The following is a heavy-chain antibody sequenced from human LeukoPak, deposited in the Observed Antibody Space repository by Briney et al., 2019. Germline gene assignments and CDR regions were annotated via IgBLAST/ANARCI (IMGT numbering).Heavy chain of an antibody. Sequence: PSETLSLTCAVYGGSFSGYYWSWIRQPPGKGLEWIGEINHSGSTNYNPSLKSRVTISVDTSKNQFSLKLSSVTAADTAVYYCARTGVLTADYWGQGTLVTVSS. D-gene: IGHD1-14*01. CDR2: INHSGST. J-gene: IGHJ4*02. V-gene: IGHV4-34*01. CDR1: GGSFSGYY. CDR3: ARTGVLTADY.